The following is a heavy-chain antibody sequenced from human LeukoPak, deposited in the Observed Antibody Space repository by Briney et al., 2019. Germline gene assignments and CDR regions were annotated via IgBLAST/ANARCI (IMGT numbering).Heavy chain of an antibody. CDR1: GFTVSSNY. CDR2: IYSGGST. D-gene: IGHD3-10*02. V-gene: IGHV3-53*01. CDR3: AELGITMIGGV. J-gene: IGHJ6*04. Sequence: GGSLRLSCAASGFTVSSNYMSWLRQAPGKGLEGVSVIYSGGSTYYADSVKGRFTISRDNSKNTLYVQMNSLRAEDTAVYYCAELGITMIGGVWGKGTTVTISS.